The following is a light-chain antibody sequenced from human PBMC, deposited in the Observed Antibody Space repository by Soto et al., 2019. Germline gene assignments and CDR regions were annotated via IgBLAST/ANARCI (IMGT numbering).Light chain of an antibody. J-gene: IGKJ1*01. CDR2: GTY. Sequence: EIVLTQSPGTLSLSPVERATLSGMASQSVSSSYLAWYQQKPGQAPRLLIYGTYSRATGIPDRFSGSGSGTDFTLTISRLEPEDFAVYYCQQCGSSPTWTFGQGTKVDIK. V-gene: IGKV3-20*01. CDR1: QSVSSSY. CDR3: QQCGSSPTWT.